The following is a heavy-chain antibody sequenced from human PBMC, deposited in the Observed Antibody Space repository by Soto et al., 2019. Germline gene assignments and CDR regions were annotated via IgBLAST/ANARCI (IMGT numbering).Heavy chain of an antibody. D-gene: IGHD1-26*01. CDR2: ISSSSDYI. Sequence: DVQLVESGGGLVKPGGSLRLSCSASGFTFTTYCINWVRQAPGKGLEWVSSISSSSDYIYYADSVKGRFNISRDNAKNSVYLQMNSLRVEDTAVYYCAKDKWGDTSGGFDHWGHGTLVTVSS. CDR3: AKDKWGDTSGGFDH. CDR1: GFTFTTYC. J-gene: IGHJ4*01. V-gene: IGHV3-21*01.